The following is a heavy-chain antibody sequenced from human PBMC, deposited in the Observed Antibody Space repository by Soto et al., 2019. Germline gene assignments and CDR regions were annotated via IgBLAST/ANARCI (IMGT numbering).Heavy chain of an antibody. CDR2: IYYSGST. V-gene: IGHV4-59*08. CDR1: GGSISSYY. CDR3: ARPYSSGWYSPSDAFDI. D-gene: IGHD6-19*01. J-gene: IGHJ3*02. Sequence: SETLSLTCTVSGGSISSYYWSWIRQPPGKGLEWIGYIYYSGSTNYNPSLKSRVTISVDTSKNQFSLKPSSVTAADTAVYYCARPYSSGWYSPSDAFDIWGQGTMVTVSS.